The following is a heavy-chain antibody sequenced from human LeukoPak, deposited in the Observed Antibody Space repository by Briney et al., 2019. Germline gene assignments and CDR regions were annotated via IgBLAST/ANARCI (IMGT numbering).Heavy chain of an antibody. J-gene: IGHJ4*02. CDR1: GFSFSSYA. CDR3: AKIGRITIFWQDY. V-gene: IGHV3-23*01. CDR2: ISGSGGST. D-gene: IGHD3-3*01. Sequence: PGGSLRLSCAASGFSFSSYAMSWVRQAPGKGLEWVSAISGSGGSTYYADSVKGRFTISRDNSKNTLYLQMNSLRAEDTAVYYCAKIGRITIFWQDYWGQGTLVTVSS.